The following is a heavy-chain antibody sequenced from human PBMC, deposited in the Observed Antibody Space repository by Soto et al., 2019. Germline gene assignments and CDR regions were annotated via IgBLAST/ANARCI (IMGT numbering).Heavy chain of an antibody. V-gene: IGHV5-51*01. D-gene: IGHD3-22*01. CDR2: IFPSDSDT. CDR1: VYRFASYW. CDR3: ARKDKSGYFNWFDP. J-gene: IGHJ5*02. Sequence: PXESLTISCRTSVYRFASYWIAWVRQMPGKGLEWMGIIFPSDSDTRYSPSFQGQVTISADRSTSTVFLQWASLKASDTAVYFCARKDKSGYFNWFDPWGQGTLVTVSS.